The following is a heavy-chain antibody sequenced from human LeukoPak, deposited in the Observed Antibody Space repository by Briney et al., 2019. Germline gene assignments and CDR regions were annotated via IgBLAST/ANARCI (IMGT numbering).Heavy chain of an antibody. D-gene: IGHD2-2*01. CDR1: GGSISSGSYS. J-gene: IGHJ3*02. CDR2: IYHSGST. CDR3: SSYADDAFDI. V-gene: IGHV4-30-2*01. Sequence: SQTLSLTCAVSGGSISSGSYSWSWIRQPPGKGLEWIGYIYHSGSTYYNPSLKSRVTISVDRSKNQFSLRLSSVTAADTAVYYCSSYADDAFDIWGQGTMVTVSS.